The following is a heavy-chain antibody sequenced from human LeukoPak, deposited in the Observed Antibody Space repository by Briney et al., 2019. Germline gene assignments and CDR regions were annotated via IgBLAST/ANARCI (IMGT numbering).Heavy chain of an antibody. Sequence: GGSPRLSCAASGFSFSSYWMHWVRQAPGKGVVWVSGINSDGSSATYADSVKGRFTISRDNAKNTLYLQMNSLRAEDTAVYYCAREDRIPARNYNWFDPWGQGTLVTVSS. CDR2: INSDGSSA. V-gene: IGHV3-74*01. D-gene: IGHD6-6*01. J-gene: IGHJ5*02. CDR3: AREDRIPARNYNWFDP. CDR1: GFSFSSYW.